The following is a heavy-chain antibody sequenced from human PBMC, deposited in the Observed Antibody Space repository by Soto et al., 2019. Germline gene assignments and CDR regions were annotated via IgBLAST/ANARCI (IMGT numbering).Heavy chain of an antibody. Sequence: QLQLQESGPGLVKPSETLSLTCTVSGGSIGSNNYYWGWIRQPPGKDLEWIGSISYSGSTYYNPSLKSRVSISVDTSKNQFSLKLSSLTAADTAVYYCARHANTKKDAFDIWGQGTMVTVSS. CDR2: ISYSGST. CDR1: GGSIGSNNYY. D-gene: IGHD2-15*01. J-gene: IGHJ3*02. CDR3: ARHANTKKDAFDI. V-gene: IGHV4-39*01.